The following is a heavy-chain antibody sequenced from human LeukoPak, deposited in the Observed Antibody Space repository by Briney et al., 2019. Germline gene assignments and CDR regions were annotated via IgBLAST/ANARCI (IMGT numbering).Heavy chain of an antibody. CDR1: EFTFRSYG. CDR2: IQYDGSKK. CDR3: AREREYNYGHMLGY. V-gene: IGHV3-30*02. D-gene: IGHD5-18*01. Sequence: GGSLRLSCAASEFTFRSYGMHWVSQAPGKGLEWVAFIQYDGSKKDYADSVKGRFTISRDNAKNSLYLQMNSLRAEDTAVYYCAREREYNYGHMLGYWGQGTLVTVSP. J-gene: IGHJ4*02.